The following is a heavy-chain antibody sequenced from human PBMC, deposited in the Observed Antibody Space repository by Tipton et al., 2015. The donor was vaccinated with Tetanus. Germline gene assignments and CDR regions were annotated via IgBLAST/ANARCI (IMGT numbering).Heavy chain of an antibody. Sequence: TLSLTCTVSRGPVSGYYWSWIRQPPGKGLEWVGYVYYTGDTNYNPSLKSRVTISMDRSENQISLKMTSVTAADTAVYYCAGVTAQRTELYFEHWGQGTQVTVSS. CDR3: AGVTAQRTELYFEH. CDR2: VYYTGDT. J-gene: IGHJ1*01. D-gene: IGHD2-8*02. CDR1: RGPVSGYY. V-gene: IGHV4-59*02.